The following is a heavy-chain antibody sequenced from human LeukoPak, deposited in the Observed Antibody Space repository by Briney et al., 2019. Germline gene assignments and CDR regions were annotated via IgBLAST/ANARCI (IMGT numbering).Heavy chain of an antibody. Sequence: GGSLRLSCAASGFTFSSYDMHWVRQATGKGLEWVSAIGTAGDTYYPGSVKGRFTISRENAKNSLYLQMNSLRAGDTAVYYCARVLSSSWLYGMDVWGQGTTVTVSS. CDR2: IGTAGDT. CDR3: ARVLSSSWLYGMDV. J-gene: IGHJ6*02. V-gene: IGHV3-13*01. D-gene: IGHD6-13*01. CDR1: GFTFSSYD.